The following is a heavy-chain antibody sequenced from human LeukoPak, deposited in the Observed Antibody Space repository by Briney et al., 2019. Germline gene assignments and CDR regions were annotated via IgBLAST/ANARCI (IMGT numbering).Heavy chain of an antibody. Sequence: SETLSLTCTVSGGSISSGRYYWSWIRQHPGKGLEWIGYIYYTGSAYYNPSLKSRVTISRDTSKNQSSLKLSSVTAADTAVYYCARDSSGYFAFEYWGQGILVTVSS. D-gene: IGHD3-22*01. V-gene: IGHV4-31*03. CDR2: IYYTGSA. J-gene: IGHJ4*02. CDR1: GGSISSGRYY. CDR3: ARDSSGYFAFEY.